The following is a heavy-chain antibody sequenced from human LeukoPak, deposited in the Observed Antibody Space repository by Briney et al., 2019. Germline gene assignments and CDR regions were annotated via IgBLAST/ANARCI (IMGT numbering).Heavy chain of an antibody. Sequence: SETLSLTCTVSGGSIRSGSYYWRWIRQPAGKGLEWIGRIFTSGSTNYNPSLKSRATISVDTSKNQFSLKLSSVTAADTAVYYCARGYCSSTSCYWRYWGQGTLVTVSS. CDR3: ARGYCSSTSCYWRY. CDR1: GGSIRSGSYY. D-gene: IGHD2-2*01. J-gene: IGHJ4*02. V-gene: IGHV4-61*02. CDR2: IFTSGST.